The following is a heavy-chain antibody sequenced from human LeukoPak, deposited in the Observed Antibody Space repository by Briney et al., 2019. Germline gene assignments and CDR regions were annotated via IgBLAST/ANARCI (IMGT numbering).Heavy chain of an antibody. D-gene: IGHD5-18*01. Sequence: SETLSLTCTVSGGSISSYYWSWIRQPPGKGLEWIGYIYYSGSTNYNPSLKSRVTISVDTSKNQFSLKLSSVTAADTAVYYCASMTYSYGRINWFDPWGQGTLVTVSS. CDR2: IYYSGST. J-gene: IGHJ5*02. CDR3: ASMTYSYGRINWFDP. CDR1: GGSISSYY. V-gene: IGHV4-59*01.